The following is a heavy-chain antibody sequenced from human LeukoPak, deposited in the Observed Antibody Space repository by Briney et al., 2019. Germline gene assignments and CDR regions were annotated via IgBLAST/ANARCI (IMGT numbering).Heavy chain of an antibody. D-gene: IGHD1-26*01. CDR3: ARLLSGSYIDY. Sequence: GESLKISCKGSGYSFTSYWIGWVRQMPGKGLEWMGIIYPGDSDTRDSPFFEGQVTISADKSISPAYLQGSSLKASATAMYYCARLLSGSYIDYWGQGTLVTVSS. V-gene: IGHV5-51*01. J-gene: IGHJ4*02. CDR1: GYSFTSYW. CDR2: IYPGDSDT.